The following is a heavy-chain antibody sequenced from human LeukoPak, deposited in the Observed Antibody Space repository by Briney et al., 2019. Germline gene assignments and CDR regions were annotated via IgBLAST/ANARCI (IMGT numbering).Heavy chain of an antibody. CDR2: IRSKENSYST. CDR1: GFSFSGSA. V-gene: IGHV3-73*01. CDR3: VFSAGPYG. Sequence: GGSLRLSCAASGFSFSGSAVHWVRQASGKGLEWVGRIRSKENSYSTAYAASVKGRFTVSRDDSRNTAYLQMNSLKTEDTAVYYCVFSAGPYGGGPGTLVTVSS. J-gene: IGHJ4*02. D-gene: IGHD4-17*01.